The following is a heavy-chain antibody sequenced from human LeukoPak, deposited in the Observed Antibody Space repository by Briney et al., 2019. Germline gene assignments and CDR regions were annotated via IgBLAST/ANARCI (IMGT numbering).Heavy chain of an antibody. CDR1: GYSFTYW. CDR3: ASARHGDYVWDY. D-gene: IGHD4-17*01. J-gene: IGHJ4*02. CDR2: IYSGDSHT. Sequence: GESLKISCKGSGYSFTYWIGCVRQMPGKGLEWVGVIYSGDSHTKYSPSFQGRVTISPDKSIITAYLQWSSLEASDTAMYYCASARHGDYVWDYWGQGTLVTVSS. V-gene: IGHV5-51*01.